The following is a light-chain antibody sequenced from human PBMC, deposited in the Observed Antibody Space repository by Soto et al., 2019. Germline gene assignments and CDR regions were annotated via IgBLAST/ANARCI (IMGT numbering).Light chain of an antibody. CDR3: TSYTSSTPFYV. J-gene: IGLJ1*01. V-gene: IGLV2-14*02. CDR1: SSDVGSYNL. CDR2: EVY. Sequence: QSVLTQPASVSGSPGQSITISCTGTSSDVGSYNLVSWYQQHPGQAPQLMIYEVYKRPSGVSHRFSGSKSGDTASLTISGLQAEDEADYYCTSYTSSTPFYVFGTGTKVTVL.